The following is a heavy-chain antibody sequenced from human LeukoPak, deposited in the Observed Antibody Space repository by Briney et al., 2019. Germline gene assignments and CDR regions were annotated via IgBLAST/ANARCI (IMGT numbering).Heavy chain of an antibody. CDR3: GRGGPIDY. J-gene: IGHJ4*02. V-gene: IGHV3-74*01. CDR1: GFTLSRNR. Sequence: GGSLRLSCAASGFTLSRNRMYWVRHAPGKGLVWVSRINSDGSTTSYVDSVKGRFTISRDNAKSTLYLQMNSLRAEDTAVYYCGRGGPIDYWGQGSLVRVCS. CDR2: INSDGSTT.